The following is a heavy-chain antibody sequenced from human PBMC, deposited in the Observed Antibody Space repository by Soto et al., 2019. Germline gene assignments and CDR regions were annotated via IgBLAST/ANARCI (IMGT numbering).Heavy chain of an antibody. CDR1: GGSISSYY. D-gene: IGHD2-15*01. CDR2: IYYSGST. Sequence: SDTLSLTCSVSGGSISSYYWSWIRQPPGKGLKWIGYIYYSGSTNYNPSLKSRVTISVDTSKNQFSLKLISVTAADTAVYYCARGIGCSGGSCYSVYYYGMDVWGQGTTVTVS. CDR3: ARGIGCSGGSCYSVYYYGMDV. V-gene: IGHV4-59*01. J-gene: IGHJ6*02.